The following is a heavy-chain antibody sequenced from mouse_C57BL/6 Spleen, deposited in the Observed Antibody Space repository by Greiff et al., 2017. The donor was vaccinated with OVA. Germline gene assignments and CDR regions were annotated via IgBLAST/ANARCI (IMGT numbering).Heavy chain of an antibody. V-gene: IGHV5-17*01. CDR2: ISSGSSTI. J-gene: IGHJ4*01. CDR3: ARNGGAMDY. CDR1: GFTFSDYG. Sequence: EVKLMESGGGLVKPGGSLKLSCAASGFTFSDYGMHWVRQAPEKGLEWVAYISSGSSTIYYADTVKGRFTISRDNAKNTLFLQMTSLRSEDTAMYYCARNGGAMDYWGQGTSVTVSS.